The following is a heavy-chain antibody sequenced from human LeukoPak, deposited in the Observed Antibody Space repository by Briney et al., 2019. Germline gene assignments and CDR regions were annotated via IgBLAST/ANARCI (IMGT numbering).Heavy chain of an antibody. J-gene: IGHJ6*02. CDR2: ISSSSSYI. D-gene: IGHD6-13*01. CDR3: ARDLDSSSRYYYYYYGMDV. Sequence: GGSLRLSCAASGLTFSSYSMNWVRQAPGKGLEWVSSISSSSSYIYYADSVKGRFTISRDNAKNSLYLQMNSLRAEDTAVYYCARDLDSSSRYYYYYYGMDVWGQGTTVTVSS. CDR1: GLTFSSYS. V-gene: IGHV3-21*01.